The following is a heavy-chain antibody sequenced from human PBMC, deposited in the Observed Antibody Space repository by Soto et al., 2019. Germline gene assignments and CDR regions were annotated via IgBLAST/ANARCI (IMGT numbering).Heavy chain of an antibody. Sequence: PSETLSLTCTVSADSVTRSNWWSWVRQSPGKGLEWIGEIYHSGNTKYNPSLKSRVTISVDKSKNQFSLHLTSVTAADTAVYYCASSGWSEDFYYYYGMDVWGQGTTVTVSS. J-gene: IGHJ6*02. CDR1: ADSVTRSNW. CDR2: IYHSGNT. CDR3: ASSGWSEDFYYYYGMDV. D-gene: IGHD6-19*01. V-gene: IGHV4-4*02.